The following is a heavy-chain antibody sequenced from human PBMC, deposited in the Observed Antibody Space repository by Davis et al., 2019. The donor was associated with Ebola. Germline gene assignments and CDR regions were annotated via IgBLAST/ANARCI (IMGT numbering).Heavy chain of an antibody. J-gene: IGHJ4*02. CDR1: GFTFSTYS. D-gene: IGHD2-2*01. V-gene: IGHV3-21*01. CDR2: ISSDSDYI. Sequence: PGGSLRLSCAASGFTFSTYSMSWVRQAPGKGLEWVSSISSDSDYIYYADSAKGRFTISRDNAKNSLYLQMNSLRAEDTAVYYCARGWSIVVVPAAINDFDYWGQGTLVTVSS. CDR3: ARGWSIVVVPAAINDFDY.